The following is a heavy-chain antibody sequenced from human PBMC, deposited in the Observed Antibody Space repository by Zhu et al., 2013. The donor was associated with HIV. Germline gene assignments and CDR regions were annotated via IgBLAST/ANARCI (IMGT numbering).Heavy chain of an antibody. CDR3: ARDRTRYDILTGYRFDYYYYGMDV. D-gene: IGHD3-9*01. V-gene: IGHV4-39*07. J-gene: IGHJ6*02. CDR2: IYYSGST. CDR1: GGSISSSSYY. Sequence: QVQLQESGPGLVKPSETLSLTCTVSGGSISSSSYYWGWIRQPPGKGLEWIGSIYYSGSTYYNPSLKSRVTISVDTSKNQFSLKLSSVTAADTAVYYCARDRTRYDILTGYRFDYYYYGMDVWGQGTTVTVSS.